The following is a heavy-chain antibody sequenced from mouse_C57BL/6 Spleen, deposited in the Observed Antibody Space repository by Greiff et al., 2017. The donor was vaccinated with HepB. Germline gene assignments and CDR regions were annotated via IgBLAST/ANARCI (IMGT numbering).Heavy chain of an antibody. Sequence: VQLQQSDAELVKPGASVKVSCKVSGYTFTDHTIHWMKQRPEQGLEWIGYIYPRDGSTKYNEKFKGKATLTADKSSSTAYMQLNSLTSEDSAVYFCARRVDYYGSSIDYWGQGTTLTVSS. V-gene: IGHV1-78*01. CDR3: ARRVDYYGSSIDY. CDR2: IYPRDGST. D-gene: IGHD1-1*01. CDR1: GYTFTDHT. J-gene: IGHJ2*01.